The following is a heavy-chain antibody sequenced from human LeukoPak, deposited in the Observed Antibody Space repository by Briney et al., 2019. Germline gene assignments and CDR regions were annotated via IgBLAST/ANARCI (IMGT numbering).Heavy chain of an antibody. Sequence: GGSLRLSCAASGFTFSSYSMNWVRQAPGKGLEWVSSISSSSSYIYYADSVKGRFTISRDNAKNSLYPQMNSLRAEDTAVYYCAAEAVAGPDYYYGMDVWGQGTTVTVSS. CDR3: AAEAVAGPDYYYGMDV. D-gene: IGHD6-19*01. V-gene: IGHV3-21*01. J-gene: IGHJ6*02. CDR1: GFTFSSYS. CDR2: ISSSSSYI.